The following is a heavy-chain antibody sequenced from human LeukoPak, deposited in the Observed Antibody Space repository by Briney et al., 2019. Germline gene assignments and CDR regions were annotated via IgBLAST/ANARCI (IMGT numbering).Heavy chain of an antibody. D-gene: IGHD3-22*01. V-gene: IGHV4-39*07. Sequence: SETLSLTCTVSGGSISSGGYSWSWIRQHPGKGLEWIGEINHSGSTNYNPSLKSRVTISVDTSKNQFSLKLSSVTAADTAVYYCARGEYYYDSSGYPRSTAFDIWGQGTMVTVSS. J-gene: IGHJ3*02. CDR3: ARGEYYYDSSGYPRSTAFDI. CDR2: INHSGST. CDR1: GGSISSGGYS.